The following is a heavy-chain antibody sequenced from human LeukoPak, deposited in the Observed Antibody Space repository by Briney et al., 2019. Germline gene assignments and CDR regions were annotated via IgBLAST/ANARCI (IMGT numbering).Heavy chain of an antibody. J-gene: IGHJ6*02. D-gene: IGHD3-3*01. CDR3: ARDASYDFWSGYWLSDYYGMDV. V-gene: IGHV1-18*01. CDR2: ISAYNGNT. Sequence: GASVKVSCKASGYTFTSYGISWVRQAPGQGLESMGWISAYNGNTNYAQKLQGRVTMTTDTSTSTAYMELRSLRSDDTAVYYCARDASYDFWSGYWLSDYYGMDVWGQGTTVTVSS. CDR1: GYTFTSYG.